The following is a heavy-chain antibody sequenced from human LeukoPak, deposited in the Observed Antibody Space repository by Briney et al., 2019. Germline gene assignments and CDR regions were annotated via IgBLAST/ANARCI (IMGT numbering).Heavy chain of an antibody. Sequence: ASVKVSCKASGYTFTGYYMHWVRQAPGQGLEWMGWINPNSGGTNYAQKFQGRVTMTRDTSISTAYMELSRLRSDDTAVYYCAREEEGCSGGSCYDPVYDYWGQGTLVTVSS. D-gene: IGHD2-15*01. V-gene: IGHV1-2*02. J-gene: IGHJ4*02. CDR1: GYTFTGYY. CDR3: AREEEGCSGGSCYDPVYDY. CDR2: INPNSGGT.